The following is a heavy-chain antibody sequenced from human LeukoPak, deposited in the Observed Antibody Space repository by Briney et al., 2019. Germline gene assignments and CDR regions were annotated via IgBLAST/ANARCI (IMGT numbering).Heavy chain of an antibody. CDR3: ARSDYALLWSAHFDY. Sequence: SETLSLTCTVSGGSISSYYWSWIRQPPAKGLEWIGDIYYSGSTNYNPSLKSRVTISVDTSKNQFSLKLSSVTAADTAVYYCARSDYALLWSAHFDYWGQGTLVTVSS. CDR1: GGSISSYY. J-gene: IGHJ4*02. CDR2: IYYSGST. D-gene: IGHD4-17*01. V-gene: IGHV4-59*01.